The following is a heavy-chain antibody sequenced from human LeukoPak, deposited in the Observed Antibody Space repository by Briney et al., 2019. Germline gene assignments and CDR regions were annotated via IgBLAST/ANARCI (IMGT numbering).Heavy chain of an antibody. D-gene: IGHD3-22*01. CDR1: GFTFSSYG. CDR3: AKATYYYDSSGYDY. Sequence: GGSRRLSCAASGFTFSSYGMHWVRQAPGKGLDWVAVIWYDGSNKYYADSVKGRFTISRDNSKNTLYLQMNSLRAEDTAVYYCAKATYYYDSSGYDYWGQGTLVTVSS. V-gene: IGHV3-33*06. J-gene: IGHJ4*02. CDR2: IWYDGSNK.